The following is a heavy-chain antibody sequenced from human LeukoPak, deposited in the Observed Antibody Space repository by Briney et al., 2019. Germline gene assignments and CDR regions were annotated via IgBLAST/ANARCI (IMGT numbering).Heavy chain of an antibody. Sequence: GASVKVSCKASGYSFTSHGISWVRQAPGQGLEWMGWISGYDGNRKYAQKVQGRVTVTTDTSTSTAYMELRSLRSDDTAVYYCARDGLDTAMEGGVDYWGQGTLVTVSS. CDR2: ISGYDGNR. CDR3: ARDGLDTAMEGGVDY. D-gene: IGHD5-18*01. CDR1: GYSFTSHG. V-gene: IGHV1-18*01. J-gene: IGHJ4*02.